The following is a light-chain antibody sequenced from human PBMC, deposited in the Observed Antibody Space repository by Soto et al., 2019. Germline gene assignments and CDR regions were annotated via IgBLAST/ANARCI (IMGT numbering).Light chain of an antibody. CDR1: SSDVGGYNY. V-gene: IGLV2-14*01. Sequence: QSVLAQPASVSASPGQSITISCTGTSSDVGGYNYVSWYQQYPGKAPKVIIYEINNRPSGDYDRFSGSKSGNTASLTISGLHADDEADYYCCSYTRSTTVVFGGGTKVTVL. CDR2: EIN. J-gene: IGLJ2*01. CDR3: CSYTRSTTVV.